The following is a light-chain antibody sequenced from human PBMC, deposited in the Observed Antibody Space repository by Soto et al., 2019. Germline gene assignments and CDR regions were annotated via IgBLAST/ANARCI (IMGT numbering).Light chain of an antibody. J-gene: IGKJ5*01. CDR3: QQADTFPIT. Sequence: DIQMTQSPSSVSSSVGYRFTVSCQASQGISRSLAWYQQKPGKAPKLLIYAASSLQSGVPSRFSGSGFGTDFTLTISSLQPEDSAIYYCQQADTFPITFGQGTRLQI. V-gene: IGKV1D-12*01. CDR1: QGISRS. CDR2: AAS.